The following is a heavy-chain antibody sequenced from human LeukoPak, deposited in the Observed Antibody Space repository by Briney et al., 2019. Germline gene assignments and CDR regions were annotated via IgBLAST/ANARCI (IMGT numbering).Heavy chain of an antibody. V-gene: IGHV1-2*06. D-gene: IGHD5-12*01. CDR3: ARPSGRPDADLYGGHAYDY. CDR2: INANSGGT. J-gene: IGHJ4*02. CDR1: GYTFTSYY. Sequence: VASVKVSCKASGYTFTSYYMHWVRQAPGQGLEWMGRINANSGGTNYAQKFQGRVTMTRDTSISTAYMELSRLRSDDTAVYYCARPSGRPDADLYGGHAYDYWGQGTLVTVSS.